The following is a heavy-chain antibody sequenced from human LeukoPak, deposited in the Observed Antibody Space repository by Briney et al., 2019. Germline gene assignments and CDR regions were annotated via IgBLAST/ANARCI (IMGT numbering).Heavy chain of an antibody. CDR2: ISTSGGNT. CDR1: GFTFSPYA. J-gene: IGHJ4*02. V-gene: IGHV3-23*01. Sequence: GGSLRLSCTVSGFTFSPYAMSWVRQAPGKGLEWVSSISTSGGNTYYADSVKGRFTISRDNSMNTLFLQMSSLRAEDTAIYYCARDLDLAVTGTNFDYWGQGTLVTASS. D-gene: IGHD6-19*01. CDR3: ARDLDLAVTGTNFDY.